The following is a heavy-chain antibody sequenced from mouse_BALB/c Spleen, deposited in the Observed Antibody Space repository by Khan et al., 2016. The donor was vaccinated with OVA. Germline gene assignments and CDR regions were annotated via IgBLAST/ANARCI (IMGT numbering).Heavy chain of an antibody. CDR3: ARDDCRYNYTMDY. V-gene: IGHV3-2*02. CDR2: ISYSGST. Sequence: VQLKESGPDLVKPSQSLSLTCTVTGYSITSDYAWNWLRQFPGNKLEWMGYISYSGSTNYNPALKSRISITRDTSKNQFFLLLNSVTNEDTATYYGARDDCRYNYTMDYWGQGTSVTVSS. CDR1: GYSITSDYA. J-gene: IGHJ4*01. D-gene: IGHD1-1*01.